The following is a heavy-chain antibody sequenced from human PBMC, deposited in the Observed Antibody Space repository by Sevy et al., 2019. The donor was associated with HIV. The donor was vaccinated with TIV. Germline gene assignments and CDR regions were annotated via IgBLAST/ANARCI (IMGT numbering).Heavy chain of an antibody. CDR2: VSASGIST. V-gene: IGHV3-23*01. CDR1: GFTFSSYA. CDR3: AKGHSSGWYDFFDF. Sequence: GGSLRLSCAAPGFTFSSYAVSWVRQAPGKGLEWVSAVSASGISTYYADSVKGRFTISRDNSKNTVYLQMNSLRAEDTAVYYCAKGHSSGWYDFFDFWGQGTLVTVSS. J-gene: IGHJ4*02. D-gene: IGHD6-19*01.